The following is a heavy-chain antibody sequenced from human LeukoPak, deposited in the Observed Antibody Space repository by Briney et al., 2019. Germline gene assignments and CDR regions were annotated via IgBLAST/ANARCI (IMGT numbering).Heavy chain of an antibody. CDR3: ARDDFRTSYYYYMDV. D-gene: IGHD3/OR15-3a*01. CDR2: IIPIFGTA. CDR1: GGTFSSYA. Sequence: SVKVSCKASGGTFSSYAISWVRQAPGQGLEWMGGIIPIFGTANYAQKFQGRVTITADESTSTAYMELSSLRSEDTAVYYCARDDFRTSYYYYMDVWGKGTTVTVSS. J-gene: IGHJ6*03. V-gene: IGHV1-69*13.